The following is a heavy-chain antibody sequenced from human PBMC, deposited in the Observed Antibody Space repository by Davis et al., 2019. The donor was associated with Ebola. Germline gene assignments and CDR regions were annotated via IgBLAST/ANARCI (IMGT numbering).Heavy chain of an antibody. J-gene: IGHJ4*02. CDR1: GFTFSSYW. V-gene: IGHV3-74*01. Sequence: GESLKISCAASGFTFSSYWMHWVRQAPGKGLVWVSRINSDGSSTSYADSVKGRFTISRDNAKSSLYLQMNSLRAEDTAVYYCASSPSWLLLAYWGQGTLVTVSS. D-gene: IGHD3-22*01. CDR2: INSDGSST. CDR3: ASSPSWLLLAY.